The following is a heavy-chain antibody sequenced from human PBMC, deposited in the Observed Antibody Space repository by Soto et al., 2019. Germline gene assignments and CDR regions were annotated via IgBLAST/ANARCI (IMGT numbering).Heavy chain of an antibody. J-gene: IGHJ3*02. CDR1: AGYISNDY. V-gene: IGHV4-59*01. Sequence: SVTKSLTCPVVAGYISNDYGGLIRKPPGKGLEWVGYVYNNGCTKYNPSLKSRVTISVDTSNNQFSLKLTSVTAADTAVYYCARGYYYDTTGYYSAFDIWGQAKRVTVS. CDR3: ARGYYYDTTGYYSAFDI. D-gene: IGHD3-22*01. CDR2: VYNNGCT.